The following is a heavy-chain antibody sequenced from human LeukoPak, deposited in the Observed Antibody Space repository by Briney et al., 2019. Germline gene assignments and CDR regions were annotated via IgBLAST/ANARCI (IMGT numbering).Heavy chain of an antibody. CDR2: IRSSSSYI. D-gene: IGHD6-19*01. V-gene: IGHV3-21*01. CDR1: GFTFSSYS. Sequence: KTGGSLRLSCAASGFTFSSYSMNCVRQAPGKGLEWVSFIRSSSSYIYYADSVKGRFTISRDNAKNSLYLQMNSLRAEDTAVYYCARPGIAVAGEFFDYWGQGTLVTVSS. J-gene: IGHJ4*02. CDR3: ARPGIAVAGEFFDY.